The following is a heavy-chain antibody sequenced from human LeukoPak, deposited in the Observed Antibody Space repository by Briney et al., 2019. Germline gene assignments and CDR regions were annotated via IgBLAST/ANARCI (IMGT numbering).Heavy chain of an antibody. CDR2: ISGSGGST. D-gene: IGHD2-2*01. CDR3: AKGSHWDQSLSSIEDY. Sequence: GRSLRLSCAASGFTFSSYAMHWVRQAPGKGLEWVSAISGSGGSTYYADSVKGRFTISRDNSKNTVYLQMNSLRAEDTAVYYCAKGSHWDQSLSSIEDYWGQGTLVTVSS. V-gene: IGHV3-23*01. CDR1: GFTFSSYA. J-gene: IGHJ4*02.